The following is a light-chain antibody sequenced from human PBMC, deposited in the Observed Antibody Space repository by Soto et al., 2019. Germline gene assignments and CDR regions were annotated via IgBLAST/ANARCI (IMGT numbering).Light chain of an antibody. V-gene: IGKV1-39*01. CDR2: DAS. CDR1: QSISGY. J-gene: IGKJ1*01. CDR3: QQSYSTSWT. Sequence: DVQMPQSPSSLSASVGDRVTITCRASQSISGYLNWYQQKPGQAPQLLILDASSLRSGVPSRFSGSGSGTEFTLTISSMQPDDFATYYCQQSYSTSWTFGQGTKVDI.